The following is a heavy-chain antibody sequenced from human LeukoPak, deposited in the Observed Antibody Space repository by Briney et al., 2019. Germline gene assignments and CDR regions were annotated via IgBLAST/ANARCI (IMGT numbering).Heavy chain of an antibody. CDR2: INPNSGGT. J-gene: IGHJ5*02. Sequence: ASVKVSCKASGYTFTGYYMHWVRQAPGQGLEWMGWINPNSGGTNYAQKFQGRVTMTRDTSISTAYMELSRLRSDDTAVYYCARYQLYGGEFDPWGQGTLVTVSS. D-gene: IGHD2/OR15-2a*01. CDR3: ARYQLYGGEFDP. CDR1: GYTFTGYY. V-gene: IGHV1-2*02.